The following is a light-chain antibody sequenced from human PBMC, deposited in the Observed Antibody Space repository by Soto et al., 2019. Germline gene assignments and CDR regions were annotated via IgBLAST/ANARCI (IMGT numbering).Light chain of an antibody. CDR3: QQSYSTPPWT. CDR1: QSISSY. Sequence: DIQMTQSPSSLSASVGDRVTITCRASQSISSYLNWYQQKVGKAPKLLIYSASSLQSGVPARFSGRGSGKDFTLTISSLQPEDFATYYCQQSYSTPPWTFGQGTKLEIK. J-gene: IGKJ1*01. V-gene: IGKV1-39*01. CDR2: SAS.